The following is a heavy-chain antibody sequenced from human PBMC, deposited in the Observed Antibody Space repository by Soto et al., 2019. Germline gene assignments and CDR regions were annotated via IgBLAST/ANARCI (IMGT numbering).Heavy chain of an antibody. CDR2: ISYDGSNK. J-gene: IGHJ6*02. Sequence: GGSLRLSCAASGFTFSSYAMHWVRQAPGKGLEWVAVISYDGSNKYYADSVKGRFTISRDNSKNTLYLQMNSLRAEDTAVYYCARELPISQQLELNYYGMDVWGQGTTVTVSS. D-gene: IGHD6-13*01. CDR1: GFTFSSYA. CDR3: ARELPISQQLELNYYGMDV. V-gene: IGHV3-30-3*01.